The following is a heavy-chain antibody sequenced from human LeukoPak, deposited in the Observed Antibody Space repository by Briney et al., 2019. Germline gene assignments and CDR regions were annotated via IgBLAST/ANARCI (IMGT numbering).Heavy chain of an antibody. Sequence: GGSLRLSCAASGFTFSSYAMSWVRQAPGKGLEWVSAISGSGGSTYYADPVKGRFTISRDNSKNTLYLQMNSLRAEDTAVYYCAKVPFGITMVQGVISFFDYWGQGTLVTVSS. V-gene: IGHV3-23*01. CDR3: AKVPFGITMVQGVISFFDY. CDR2: ISGSGGST. CDR1: GFTFSSYA. J-gene: IGHJ4*02. D-gene: IGHD3-10*01.